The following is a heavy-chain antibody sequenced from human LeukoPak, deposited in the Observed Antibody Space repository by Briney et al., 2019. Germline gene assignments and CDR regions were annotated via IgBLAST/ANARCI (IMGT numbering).Heavy chain of an antibody. V-gene: IGHV4-38-2*02. D-gene: IGHD3-16*01. Sequence: KPSETLSLTCTVSGYSITSGYYWGWFRQTPGKGLEWIGTISHSGSTYYNPSLQSRVSISMDMSKDQFSLRLSSVTAADTAVYYCAREVRQGSYDGYNYYMDVWGKGTTVTVSS. CDR3: AREVRQGSYDGYNYYMDV. J-gene: IGHJ6*03. CDR2: ISHSGST. CDR1: GYSITSGYY.